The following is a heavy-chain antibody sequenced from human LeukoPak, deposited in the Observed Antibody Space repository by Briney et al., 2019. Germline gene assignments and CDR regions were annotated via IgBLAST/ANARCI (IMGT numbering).Heavy chain of an antibody. CDR1: GYTFNSYG. CDR2: ISAYNDNT. CDR3: ARDTKLLLWFGPAPRGNWFDP. Sequence: ASVKVSCKASGYTFNSYGISWVRQAPGQGLEWMGWISAYNDNTNYAQKLQGRVTITTDTSTSTAYMELRSLRSDDTAVYYCARDTKLLLWFGPAPRGNWFDPWGQGTLVTVSS. D-gene: IGHD3-10*01. J-gene: IGHJ5*02. V-gene: IGHV1-18*01.